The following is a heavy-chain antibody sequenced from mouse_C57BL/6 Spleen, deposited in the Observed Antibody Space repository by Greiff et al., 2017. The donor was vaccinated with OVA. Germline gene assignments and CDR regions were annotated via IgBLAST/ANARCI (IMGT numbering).Heavy chain of an antibody. J-gene: IGHJ2*01. D-gene: IGHD3-2*02. Sequence: QVQLKQSGAELVKPGASVKMSCKASGYTFTSYWITWVKQRPGQGLEWIGDIYPGSGSTNYNEKFKSKATLTVDTSSSTAYMQLSSLTSEDSAVYYCARWGDSSGYEDYWGQGTTLTVSS. CDR1: GYTFTSYW. CDR2: IYPGSGST. CDR3: ARWGDSSGYEDY. V-gene: IGHV1-55*01.